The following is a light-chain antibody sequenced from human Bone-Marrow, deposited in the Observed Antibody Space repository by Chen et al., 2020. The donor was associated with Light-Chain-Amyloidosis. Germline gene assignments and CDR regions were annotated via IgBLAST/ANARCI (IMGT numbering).Light chain of an antibody. V-gene: IGLV2-14*01. CDR3: SSYTITNTLV. CDR2: EVT. Sequence: QSALPQPASVSGSPGQSITISCTGTSRDVGGDNHFSWYQQHPDKAPKLRMYEVTNRPSWVPDRFSGSKSDNTASLTISGLQTEDEADYFCSSYTITNTLVFGSGTRVTVL. CDR1: SRDVGGDNH. J-gene: IGLJ1*01.